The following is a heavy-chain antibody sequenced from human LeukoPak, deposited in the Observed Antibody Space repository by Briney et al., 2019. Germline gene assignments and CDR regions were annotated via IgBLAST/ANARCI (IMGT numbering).Heavy chain of an antibody. J-gene: IGHJ4*02. D-gene: IGHD2-2*01. Sequence: SETLSLTCTVYGWSLSGYYWSWIRQPPGKGLEWIGEINHSGTTSYNPSPKSRVTISVDMYKNQLSLRLSSVTAADRGVYYCARDQNYCSSTSCPFDSWGQGSLATVSS. V-gene: IGHV4-34*01. CDR3: ARDQNYCSSTSCPFDS. CDR2: INHSGTT. CDR1: GWSLSGYY.